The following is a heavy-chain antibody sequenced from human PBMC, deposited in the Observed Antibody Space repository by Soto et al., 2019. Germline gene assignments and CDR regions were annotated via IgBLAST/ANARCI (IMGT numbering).Heavy chain of an antibody. CDR2: INTNSGDT. CDR3: ARWVGASNWFDP. D-gene: IGHD1-26*01. J-gene: IGHJ5*02. V-gene: IGHV1-2*04. CDR1: GYTFTGYH. Sequence: QVQLVQSGAEVKEPGASVKVSCKASGYTFTGYHIHWVRQAPGQGLEWMGWINTNSGDTNYAQKFQGWVTMTRDTSINTAYVQRSRLRSDDTSVYYCARWVGASNWFDPWGQGTLVTVSS.